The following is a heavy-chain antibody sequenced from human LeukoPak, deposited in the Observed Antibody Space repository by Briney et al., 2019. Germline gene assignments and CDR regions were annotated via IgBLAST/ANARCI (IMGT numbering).Heavy chain of an antibody. D-gene: IGHD1-26*01. CDR2: INTNGGRT. V-gene: IGHV3-64D*08. Sequence: GGCLRLSCSASGFTFSRNAMHWGRQAPGKGLEYVSGINTNGGRTHYSDSVKGRFTISRDNSKNTLYLQMSSLRAEETAVYYCVKDLSGSYSFDYWGQGILVTVSS. CDR1: GFTFSRNA. J-gene: IGHJ4*02. CDR3: VKDLSGSYSFDY.